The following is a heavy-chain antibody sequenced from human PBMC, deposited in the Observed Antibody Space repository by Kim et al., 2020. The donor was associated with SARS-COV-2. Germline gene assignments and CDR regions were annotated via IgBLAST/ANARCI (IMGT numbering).Heavy chain of an antibody. J-gene: IGHJ4*02. CDR2: IYYSGST. Sequence: SETLSLTCTVSGGFISSYYWSWIRQPPGKGLEWIGYIYYSGSTNYNPSLKSRVTISVDTSKNQFSLKLSSVTAADTAVYYCARLVYYDSSGYDLYYFDYWGQGTLVTVSS. CDR3: ARLVYYDSSGYDLYYFDY. V-gene: IGHV4-59*08. CDR1: GGFISSYY. D-gene: IGHD3-22*01.